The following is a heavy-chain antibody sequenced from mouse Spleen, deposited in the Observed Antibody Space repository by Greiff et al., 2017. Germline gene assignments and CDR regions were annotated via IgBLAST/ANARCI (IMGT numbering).Heavy chain of an antibody. D-gene: IGHD1-1*01. CDR2: INPSTGGT. CDR1: GYSFTGYY. Sequence: VQLQQSGPELVKPGASVKISCKASGYSFTGYYMNWVKQSPEKSLEWIGEINPSTGGTTYNQKFKAKATLTVDKSSSTAYMQLKSLTSEDSAVYYCARWYYGSSYYYAMDYWGQGTSVTVSS. J-gene: IGHJ4*01. V-gene: IGHV1-42*01. CDR3: ARWYYGSSYYYAMDY.